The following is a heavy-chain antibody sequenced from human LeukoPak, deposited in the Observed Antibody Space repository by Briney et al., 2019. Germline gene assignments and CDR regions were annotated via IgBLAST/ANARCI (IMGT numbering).Heavy chain of an antibody. CDR1: GFTFSDYW. J-gene: IGHJ3*02. Sequence: GGSLRLSYAASGFTFSDYWMSWVRQAPGKGLEWVANMKQDGREKYYVDSVKGRFTISRDNAKNSLYLQMSSLRAEDTAVYYCARHSGTYGYAFDIWGQGTLVTVSS. V-gene: IGHV3-7*01. D-gene: IGHD4-17*01. CDR2: MKQDGREK. CDR3: ARHSGTYGYAFDI.